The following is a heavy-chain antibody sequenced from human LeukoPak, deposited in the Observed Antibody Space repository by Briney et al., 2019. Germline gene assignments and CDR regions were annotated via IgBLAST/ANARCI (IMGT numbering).Heavy chain of an antibody. D-gene: IGHD6-19*01. J-gene: IGHJ4*02. CDR3: ARDLKRGYSSGRYSWGTGSSNDY. Sequence: AASVKVSCRASGYTFIAYYMHWVRQAPGQGLEWMGWINPSSGGTNYAQKLQGRVTMTTDTSTSTAYMELRSLRSDDTAVYYCARDLKRGYSSGRYSWGTGSSNDYWGQGTLVTVSS. CDR2: INPSSGGT. V-gene: IGHV1-2*02. CDR1: GYTFIAYY.